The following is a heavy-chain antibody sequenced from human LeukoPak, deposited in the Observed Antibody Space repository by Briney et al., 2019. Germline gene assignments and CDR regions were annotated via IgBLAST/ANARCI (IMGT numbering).Heavy chain of an antibody. CDR1: GGSFSGYY. J-gene: IGHJ4*02. V-gene: IGHV4-34*01. Sequence: SETLSLTCAVYGGSFSGYYWSWIRQPPGKGLEWIGEINHSGSTNYNPSLKSRVTISVDTSKNQFSLKLSSVTAADTAVYYCARVHSARRIPFRGIEDYRGQGTLVTVSS. CDR2: INHSGST. D-gene: IGHD3-16*01. CDR3: ARVHSARRIPFRGIEDY.